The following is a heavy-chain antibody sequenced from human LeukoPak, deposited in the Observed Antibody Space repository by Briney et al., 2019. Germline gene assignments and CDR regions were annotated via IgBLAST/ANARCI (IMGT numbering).Heavy chain of an antibody. CDR3: ARARTSGYSELDS. CDR1: GGSFSTYG. V-gene: IGHV1-69*13. J-gene: IGHJ4*02. Sequence: SVKVSCKASGGSFSTYGISWVRQAPGQGLEWMAEIIPIFGTTNCAQKFQGRVTVIADESTSTANMELSSLRSEDTAMYYCARARTSGYSELDSWGQGTLVTVSS. CDR2: IIPIFGTT. D-gene: IGHD3-22*01.